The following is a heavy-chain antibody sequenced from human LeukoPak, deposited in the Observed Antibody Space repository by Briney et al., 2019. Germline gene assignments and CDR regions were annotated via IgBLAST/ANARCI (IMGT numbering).Heavy chain of an antibody. J-gene: IGHJ4*02. Sequence: GGSLRLSCAASGFTFSCYSMNWVRQAPGKGLEWVSSISSSSSYIYYADSVKGRFTISRDNAKNSLYLQMNSLRAEDTAVYYCARDDLAAAGTPFDYWGQGTLVTVSS. CDR3: ARDDLAAAGTPFDY. D-gene: IGHD6-13*01. V-gene: IGHV3-21*01. CDR1: GFTFSCYS. CDR2: ISSSSSYI.